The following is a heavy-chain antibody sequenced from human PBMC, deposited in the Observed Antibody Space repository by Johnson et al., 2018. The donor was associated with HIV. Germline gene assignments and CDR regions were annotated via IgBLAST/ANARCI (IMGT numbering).Heavy chain of an antibody. CDR3: ARGHLAVAGTGDAFDI. D-gene: IGHD6-19*01. CDR2: ISFDANNK. CDR1: GFTFSTYA. J-gene: IGHJ3*02. V-gene: IGHV3-30-3*01. Sequence: QVQLVESGGGVVQPGRSLRLSCAASGFTFSTYAMHWVRQAPGKGLEWVAVISFDANNKYYADSVKGRFTISRDNSKNTLYLQMNSLRVEDTAMYHCARGHLAVAGTGDAFDIWGQGTMVTVSS.